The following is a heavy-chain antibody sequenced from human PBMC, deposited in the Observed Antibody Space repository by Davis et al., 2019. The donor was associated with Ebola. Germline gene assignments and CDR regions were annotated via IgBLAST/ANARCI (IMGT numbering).Heavy chain of an antibody. Sequence: SETLSLTCAVSGASISSSNWWSWVRQTPGKGLEWIGEIYHSGSTNYNPSLKSRVTISVDKSKNQFSLKLSSVTAADTAVYYCARCGYYYDSSGYYAPWYFDYWGQGTLVTLSS. J-gene: IGHJ4*02. V-gene: IGHV4-4*02. CDR1: GASISSSNW. CDR3: ARCGYYYDSSGYYAPWYFDY. CDR2: IYHSGST. D-gene: IGHD3-22*01.